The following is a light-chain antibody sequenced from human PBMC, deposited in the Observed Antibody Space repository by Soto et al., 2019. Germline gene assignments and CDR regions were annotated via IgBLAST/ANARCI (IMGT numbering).Light chain of an antibody. Sequence: QSVLTQPPSVSGAPGQMVTISCIGSISNIGAGYDVHWYQQLPGAVPKLLIHGNTNRPSGVPDRFSGSKSGTSASLAITGLHAADEADYYCQSYDSSMINSVFGGGTKLTVL. CDR2: GNT. V-gene: IGLV1-40*01. CDR3: QSYDSSMINSV. J-gene: IGLJ3*02. CDR1: ISNIGAGYD.